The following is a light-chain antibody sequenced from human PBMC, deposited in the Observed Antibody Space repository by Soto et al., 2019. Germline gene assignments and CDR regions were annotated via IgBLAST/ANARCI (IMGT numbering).Light chain of an antibody. Sequence: DIQLTQSPSFPSASVGDRVTITCRASQGISSYLAWYQQKPGKAPNLLIYTASTLQSGVPSRFSGSGSGTEFTLTISSLQPEDFATYYCQQLNGYPLTFGGGTKVEIK. CDR1: QGISSY. J-gene: IGKJ4*01. CDR2: TAS. V-gene: IGKV1-9*01. CDR3: QQLNGYPLT.